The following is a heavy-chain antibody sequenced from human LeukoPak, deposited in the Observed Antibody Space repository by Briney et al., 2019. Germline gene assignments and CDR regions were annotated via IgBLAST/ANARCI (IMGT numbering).Heavy chain of an antibody. V-gene: IGHV1-2*02. J-gene: IGHJ3*02. D-gene: IGHD2-2*01. CDR2: INPNSGGT. CDR3: ARDFEDIVVVPAALDAFDI. Sequence: GASVKVSCKASGYTFTGYYMHWGRQAPGQGLEWMGWINPNSGGTNYAQKFQGRVTMTRDTSISTAYMELSRLRSDDTAVYYCARDFEDIVVVPAALDAFDIWGQGTMVTVSS. CDR1: GYTFTGYY.